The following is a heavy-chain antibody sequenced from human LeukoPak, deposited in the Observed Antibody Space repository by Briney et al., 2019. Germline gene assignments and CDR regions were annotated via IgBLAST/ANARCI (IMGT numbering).Heavy chain of an antibody. V-gene: IGHV3-30-3*01. CDR1: GFTLSSSPA. D-gene: IGHD3-22*01. Sequence: GGSLRLSCAASGFTLSSSPAMHWVRQAPGKGPEWVAAVSADGSNKYFADTVKGRFTISSDISKNALYLEMNSLRLEDTAVYFCARGTYSSGRCDVFDIWGQGTMVTVCS. J-gene: IGHJ3*02. CDR3: ARGTYSSGRCDVFDI. CDR2: VSADGSNK.